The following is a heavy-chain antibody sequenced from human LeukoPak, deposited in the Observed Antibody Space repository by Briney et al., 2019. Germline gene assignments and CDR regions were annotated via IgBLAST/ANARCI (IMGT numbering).Heavy chain of an antibody. D-gene: IGHD2-21*01. CDR1: GYTFTDYY. V-gene: IGHV1-2*04. Sequence: ASVKVSCKASGYTFTDYYMHWVRQAPGQGLEWMGWINPNSGGTNYAQKFQDWVTMTRDTSISTAYMEPSRLRSDDTAVYYCAREEVKLLYHYGMDVWGQGTTVTVSS. CDR2: INPNSGGT. J-gene: IGHJ6*02. CDR3: AREEVKLLYHYGMDV.